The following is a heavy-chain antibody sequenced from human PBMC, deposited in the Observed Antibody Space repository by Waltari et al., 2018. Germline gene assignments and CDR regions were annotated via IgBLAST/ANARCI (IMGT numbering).Heavy chain of an antibody. V-gene: IGHV3-53*01. Sequence: EVQLVESGGGLIQPGGSLRLSCAASGFTVSSNYMSRVRQAPGKGLEWVSVIYSGGSTYYADSVKGRFTISRDNSKNTLYLQMNSLRAEDTAVYYCARDLRGSDVFDIWGQGTMVTVSS. D-gene: IGHD3-10*01. CDR1: GFTVSSNY. J-gene: IGHJ3*02. CDR2: IYSGGST. CDR3: ARDLRGSDVFDI.